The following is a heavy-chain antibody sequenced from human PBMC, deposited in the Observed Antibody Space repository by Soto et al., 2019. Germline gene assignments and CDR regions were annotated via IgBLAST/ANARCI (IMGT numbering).Heavy chain of an antibody. V-gene: IGHV1-18*01. J-gene: IGHJ6*02. CDR3: ARDSPYSSSSSVYYYYDMDV. CDR2: ISVYNGDT. Sequence: QVQLVQSGAEVKKPGASVNVSCKASGYTFTSYGISWVRQAPGQGLEWMGWISVYNGDTNYAQKFQDRVTMTTDTFTGTAYMELRSLGSDDTAVYYCARDSPYSSSSSVYYYYDMDVWGQGTTVTVSS. CDR1: GYTFTSYG. D-gene: IGHD6-13*01.